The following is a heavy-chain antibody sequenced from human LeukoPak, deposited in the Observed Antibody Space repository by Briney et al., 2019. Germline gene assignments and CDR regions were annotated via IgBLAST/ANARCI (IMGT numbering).Heavy chain of an antibody. CDR3: AKLDYDILTGNFDY. J-gene: IGHJ4*02. D-gene: IGHD3-9*01. CDR1: GFTFSCYA. CDR2: ISGSGGST. Sequence: GGSLRLSCAASGFTFSCYAMSWVRQAPGKGLEWVSAISGSGGSTYYADSVKGRFTISRDNSKNTLYLQMNSLRAEDTAVYYCAKLDYDILTGNFDYWGQGTLVTVSS. V-gene: IGHV3-23*01.